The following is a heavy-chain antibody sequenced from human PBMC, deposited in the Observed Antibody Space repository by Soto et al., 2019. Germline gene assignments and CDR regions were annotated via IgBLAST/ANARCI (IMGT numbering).Heavy chain of an antibody. Sequence: GGSLRLSCAASGFTFSSYAMHWVRQAPGKGLEWVAVISYDGSNKYYADSVKGRFTISRDNSKNTLYLQMNSLRAEDTAVYYCARDRYYDSSGYYSSGYWGQGTLVTVSS. D-gene: IGHD3-22*01. CDR1: GFTFSSYA. V-gene: IGHV3-30-3*01. CDR3: ARDRYYDSSGYYSSGY. J-gene: IGHJ4*02. CDR2: ISYDGSNK.